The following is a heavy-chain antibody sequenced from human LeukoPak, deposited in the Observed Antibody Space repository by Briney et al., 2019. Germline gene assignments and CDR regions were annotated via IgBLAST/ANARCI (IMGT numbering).Heavy chain of an antibody. J-gene: IGHJ6*04. CDR1: GGTFSSYA. D-gene: IGHD3-9*01. CDR2: IIPIFGTA. V-gene: IGHV1-69*13. Sequence: ASVKVSCKASGGTFSSYAISWVRQAPGQGLEWMGGIIPIFGTANYAQKFQGRVTITADESTSTAYMELSSLRSEDTAVYYCALLRYSFYGMDVWGKGTTVTVSS. CDR3: ALLRYSFYGMDV.